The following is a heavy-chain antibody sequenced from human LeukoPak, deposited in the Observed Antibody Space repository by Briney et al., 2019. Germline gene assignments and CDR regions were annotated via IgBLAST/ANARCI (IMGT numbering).Heavy chain of an antibody. D-gene: IGHD3-16*01. V-gene: IGHV3-48*01. J-gene: IGHJ4*02. Sequence: PGGSLRLSCAVSGFMFSSYTMNWVRQAPGKGLEWVSYISSSSSRIYYADSVERRYNICRDNAKNSMYRQMNSLRAEDTAVYYCARGMRGGLVDYWGQGTLVTVSS. CDR2: ISSSSSRI. CDR1: GFMFSSYT. CDR3: ARGMRGGLVDY.